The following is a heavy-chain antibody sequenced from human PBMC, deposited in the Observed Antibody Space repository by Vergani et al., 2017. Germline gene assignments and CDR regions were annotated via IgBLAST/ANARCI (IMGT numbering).Heavy chain of an antibody. Sequence: QVQLQQSGPGLVKPSQTLSLTCAISGDSVSSNSAAWNWIRQSPSRGLEWLGRTYYRSKWYNDYPISVKSRITIKPDTSKNQVSLQLNSVTPEDTAVYYCARDLEVDYCSSTSCYLPDYWGQGTLVTVSS. V-gene: IGHV6-1*01. CDR1: GDSVSSNSAA. CDR2: TYYRSKWYN. CDR3: ARDLEVDYCSSTSCYLPDY. J-gene: IGHJ4*02. D-gene: IGHD2-2*01.